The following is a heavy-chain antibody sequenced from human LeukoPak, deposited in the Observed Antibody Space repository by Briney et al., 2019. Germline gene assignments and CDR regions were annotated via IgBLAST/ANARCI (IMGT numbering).Heavy chain of an antibody. J-gene: IGHJ4*02. CDR3: ARVTNYYDTIGYNYYFDY. CDR1: GGSISSGGYY. CDR2: IYYSGNT. Sequence: SETLSLTRTVSGGSISSGGYYWSWIRQHPGKGLEWIGYIYYSGNTYYNPSLKGRVTISRDTSKNQFSLKLSSVTAADTAVYYCARVTNYYDTIGYNYYFDYWGQGTLVTVSS. V-gene: IGHV4-31*03. D-gene: IGHD3-22*01.